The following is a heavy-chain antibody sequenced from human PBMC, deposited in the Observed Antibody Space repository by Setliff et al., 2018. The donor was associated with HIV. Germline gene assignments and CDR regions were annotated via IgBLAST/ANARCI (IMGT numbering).Heavy chain of an antibody. Sequence: PGGSLRLSCVASGFTFNNAWMNWVRQAPGKGLEWLGRIKKSSDGGKTDDASPVKGRFTISRDGSKNTLYLQMNSLKTEDTGVYFCATDNGPSYSMDIWGQGTTVTVSS. V-gene: IGHV3-15*01. CDR1: GFTFNNAW. D-gene: IGHD2-21*01. CDR3: ATDNGPSYSMDI. J-gene: IGHJ6*02. CDR2: IKKSSDGGKT.